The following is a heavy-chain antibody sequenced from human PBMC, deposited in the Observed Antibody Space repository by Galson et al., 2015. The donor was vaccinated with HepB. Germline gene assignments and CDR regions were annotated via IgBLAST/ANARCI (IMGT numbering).Heavy chain of an antibody. J-gene: IGHJ4*02. CDR3: ARGSRLTDTAMGPPGY. Sequence: SVKVSCKASGYTFTSYAMHWVRQAPGQRLEWMGWINAGNGNTKYSQKFQGRVTITRDTSASTAYMELSSLRSEDTAVYYCARGSRLTDTAMGPPGYWGQGTLVTVSS. CDR2: INAGNGNT. V-gene: IGHV1-3*01. CDR1: GYTFTSYA. D-gene: IGHD5-18*01.